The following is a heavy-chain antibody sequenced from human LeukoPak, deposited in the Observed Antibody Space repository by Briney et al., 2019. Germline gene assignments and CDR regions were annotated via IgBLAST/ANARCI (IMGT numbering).Heavy chain of an antibody. CDR1: GGSFSGYY. CDR3: ARVDYGGFDY. CDR2: INHSGRT. V-gene: IGHV4-34*01. Sequence: RPSETLSLTCAVYGGSFSGYYWSWIRQPPGKGLEWIGEINHSGRTNYNPSLNSRVTISVDTSNNQFSLKLSSVTAADTAVYYCARVDYGGFDYWGQGTLVTVSS. D-gene: IGHD4-17*01. J-gene: IGHJ4*02.